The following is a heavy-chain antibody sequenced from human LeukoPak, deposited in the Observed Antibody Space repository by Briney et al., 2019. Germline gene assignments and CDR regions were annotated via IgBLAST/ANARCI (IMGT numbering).Heavy chain of an antibody. V-gene: IGHV3-23*01. CDR1: GFAFSSYS. CDR3: ATGVSRGQYYYDSSGS. Sequence: PGGSLRLSCAASGFAFSSYSMSWVRQAPGKGLEWVSAITNSGGSTYYADSVKGRFTISRDNSKNTLYLQMNSLRAEDTAVYYCATGVSRGQYYYDSSGSGGQGTLVTVSS. J-gene: IGHJ4*02. CDR2: ITNSGGST. D-gene: IGHD3-22*01.